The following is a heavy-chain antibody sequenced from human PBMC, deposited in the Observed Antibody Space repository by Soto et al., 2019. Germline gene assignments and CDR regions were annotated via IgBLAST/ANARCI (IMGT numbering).Heavy chain of an antibody. V-gene: IGHV1-18*01. J-gene: IGHJ3*02. CDR1: GYTFTSYG. CDR2: ISAYNGNT. D-gene: IGHD3-16*02. CDR3: ARVKELSDNDAFDI. Sequence: ASVKVSCKASGYTFTSYGISWVRQAPGQGLEWMGWISAYNGNTNYAQKLQGRVTMTTDTSTSTAYMELRSLRSDDTAVYYCARVKELSDNDAFDIWGQGTMVTGSS.